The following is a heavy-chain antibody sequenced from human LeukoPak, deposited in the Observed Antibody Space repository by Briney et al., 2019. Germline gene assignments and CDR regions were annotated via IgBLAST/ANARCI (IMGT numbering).Heavy chain of an antibody. J-gene: IGHJ4*02. CDR2: INPNSGGT. CDR3: ARATGTPDYYGSGYMAFDY. D-gene: IGHD3-10*01. Sequence: ASVNVSCKASGYTFTSYGISWVRQAPGQGLEWMGWINPNSGGTNYAQKFQGRVTMTRDTSISTAYMELSRLRSDDTAVYYCARATGTPDYYGSGYMAFDYWGQGTLVTVSS. V-gene: IGHV1-2*02. CDR1: GYTFTSYG.